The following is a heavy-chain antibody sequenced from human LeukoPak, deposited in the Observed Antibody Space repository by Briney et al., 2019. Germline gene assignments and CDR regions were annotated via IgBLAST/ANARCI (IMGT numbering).Heavy chain of an antibody. J-gene: IGHJ4*02. V-gene: IGHV3-20*04. CDR3: ARDESPRTYYYDSSGYYPLDY. CDR1: GFTFDDYG. D-gene: IGHD3-22*01. Sequence: GESLKISCAASGFTFDDYGMSWVRQAPGKGLEWVSGINWNGGSTGYADSVKGRFTIYRDNAKNSLYLQMNSLRAEDTALYYCARDESPRTYYYDSSGYYPLDYWAREPWSPSPQ. CDR2: INWNGGST.